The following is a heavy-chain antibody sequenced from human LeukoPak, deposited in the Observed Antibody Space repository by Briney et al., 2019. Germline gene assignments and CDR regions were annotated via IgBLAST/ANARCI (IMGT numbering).Heavy chain of an antibody. J-gene: IGHJ4*02. D-gene: IGHD5-24*01. CDR1: GGSFSGYY. V-gene: IGHV4-34*01. CDR3: ARLAPGWLQFRHGDRLDY. CDR2: INHSGST. Sequence: QSSETLSLTCAVYGGSFSGYYWSWIRQPPGKGLEWIGEINHSGSTNYNPSLKSRVTISVDTSKDQFSLKLSSVTAADTAVYYCARLAPGWLQFRHGDRLDYWGQGTLVTVSS.